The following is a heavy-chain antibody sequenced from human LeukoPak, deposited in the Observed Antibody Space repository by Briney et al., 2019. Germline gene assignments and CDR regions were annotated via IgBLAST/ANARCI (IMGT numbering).Heavy chain of an antibody. J-gene: IGHJ3*02. Sequence: PGGSLRLSCAASGFTFDDYAMSWARQAPGKGLEWVSGVNWNSAIIGYADSVKGRFSISRDNAKNSLYLQMNSLRVEDTALYYCARPYSESTGIDYAFDIWGQGTMVTVSS. D-gene: IGHD1-26*01. CDR1: GFTFDDYA. V-gene: IGHV3-20*04. CDR2: VNWNSAII. CDR3: ARPYSESTGIDYAFDI.